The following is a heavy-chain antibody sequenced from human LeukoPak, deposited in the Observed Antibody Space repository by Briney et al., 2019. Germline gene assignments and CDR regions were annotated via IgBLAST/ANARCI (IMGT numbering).Heavy chain of an antibody. J-gene: IGHJ4*02. CDR1: GFTFSTYG. CDR2: ISNDGTIK. D-gene: IGHD5-18*01. Sequence: GGSLRLSCAASGFTFSTYGMHWVCQAPGKGLEWVAVISNDGTIKYYADSVKGRFTVSRDNSKNTVYLQMNSLRDEDTAVYYCAREWSGYSFDYWGQGAPVAVSS. V-gene: IGHV3-30*03. CDR3: AREWSGYSFDY.